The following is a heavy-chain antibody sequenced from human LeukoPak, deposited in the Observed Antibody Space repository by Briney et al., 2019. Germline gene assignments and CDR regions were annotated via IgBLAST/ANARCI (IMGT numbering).Heavy chain of an antibody. D-gene: IGHD6-13*01. CDR1: RFTFNSYG. CDR3: ARPGAAGTWLRYFQH. J-gene: IGHJ1*01. Sequence: GGSLRLSCAASRFTFNSYGMHWVRQAPGKGLEWVAFIRYDGTNKYYTDSVKGRFTISRDNSKNTLYLQMNSLRAEDTAVYYCARPGAAGTWLRYFQHWGQGTLVTVSS. V-gene: IGHV3-30*02. CDR2: IRYDGTNK.